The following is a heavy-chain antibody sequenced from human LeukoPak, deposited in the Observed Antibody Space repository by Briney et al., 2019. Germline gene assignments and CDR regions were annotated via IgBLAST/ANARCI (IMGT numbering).Heavy chain of an antibody. V-gene: IGHV4-39*01. CDR2: IYYSGNS. D-gene: IGHD6-19*01. Sequence: PSETLSLTCTVSGGSISSSSYYWGWIRQPPGKGLEWIGSIYYSGNSYYNPSLKSRVTIAVDTSKNQFSLNLISVTAADAAVYYCTCHSGWSGPSEWGQGTLVIVSS. J-gene: IGHJ4*02. CDR1: GGSISSSSYY. CDR3: TCHSGWSGPSE.